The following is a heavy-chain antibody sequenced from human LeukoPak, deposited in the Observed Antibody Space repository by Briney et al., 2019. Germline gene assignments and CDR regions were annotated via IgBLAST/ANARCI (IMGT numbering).Heavy chain of an antibody. CDR1: GFTFSSYA. D-gene: IGHD6-6*01. CDR2: ISYDGSNK. Sequence: GRSLRLSCAASGFTFSSYAMHRVRQAPGKGLEWVAVISYDGSNKYYADSVKGRFTISRDNSKNTLYLQMNSLRAEDTAVYYCARGSSSDYYYYMDVWGKGTTVTVSS. CDR3: ARGSSSDYYYYMDV. V-gene: IGHV3-30*01. J-gene: IGHJ6*03.